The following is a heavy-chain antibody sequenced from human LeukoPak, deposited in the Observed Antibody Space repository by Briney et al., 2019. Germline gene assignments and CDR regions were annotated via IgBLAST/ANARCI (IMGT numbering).Heavy chain of an antibody. D-gene: IGHD3-3*01. CDR2: IRYDGSNK. Sequence: PGGSLRLSCAASGFTFSSYGMHWVRQAPGKGLEWVAFIRYDGSNKYYADSVKGRFTISRDNSKNTLYLQMNSLRAEDTAVYYCAKPPRFLEWLLSFDIWGQGTMVTVSS. J-gene: IGHJ3*02. CDR1: GFTFSSYG. CDR3: AKPPRFLEWLLSFDI. V-gene: IGHV3-30*02.